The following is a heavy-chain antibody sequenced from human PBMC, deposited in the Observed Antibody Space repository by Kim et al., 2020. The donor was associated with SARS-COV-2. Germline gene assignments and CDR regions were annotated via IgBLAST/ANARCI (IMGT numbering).Heavy chain of an antibody. V-gene: IGHV3-23*01. CDR3: AKGTSGPHHQERYFDY. CDR2: VSAAGTST. J-gene: IGHJ4*02. Sequence: GGSLRLSCVASGFTYRNYAMAWVRQTPGKGLEWVSAVSAAGTSTYYADSVKGRFTISRDSSINTHFLEMNNLGDEDTAIYYCAKGTSGPHHQERYFDYWGQGPLVTVSS. D-gene: IGHD3-9*01. CDR1: GFTYRNYA.